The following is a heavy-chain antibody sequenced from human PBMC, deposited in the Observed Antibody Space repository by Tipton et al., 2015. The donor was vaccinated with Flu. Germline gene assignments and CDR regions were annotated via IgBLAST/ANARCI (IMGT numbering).Heavy chain of an antibody. J-gene: IGHJ4*02. Sequence: TLSLTCSVSGGSISSGSYYWSWIRQSPGKGLEWIGYISYSGSTNYNPSLKSRVTISVDTSKNQFSLKLSSVTAADTAVYYCARLSSNWYHQLDNWGQGTLVTVSS. V-gene: IGHV4-61*01. CDR3: ARLSSNWYHQLDN. D-gene: IGHD6-13*01. CDR1: GGSISSGSYY. CDR2: ISYSGST.